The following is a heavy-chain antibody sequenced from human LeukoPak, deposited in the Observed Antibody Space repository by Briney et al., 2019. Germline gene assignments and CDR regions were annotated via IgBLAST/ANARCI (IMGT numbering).Heavy chain of an antibody. CDR2: ISSSGSTI. J-gene: IGHJ4*02. Sequence: GGSLRLSCAASGFTFSSYEMNWVRQAPGKGLEWVSYISSSGSTIYYADSVKGRFTISRDNAKNSLYLQMDSLRAEDTAVYYCAREVAAAGSPFDYWGQGTLVTVSS. CDR1: GFTFSSYE. V-gene: IGHV3-48*03. CDR3: AREVAAAGSPFDY. D-gene: IGHD6-13*01.